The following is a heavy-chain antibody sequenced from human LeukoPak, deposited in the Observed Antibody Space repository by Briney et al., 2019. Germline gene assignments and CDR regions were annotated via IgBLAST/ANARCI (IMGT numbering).Heavy chain of an antibody. CDR2: IYYSGST. CDR3: ARGGPRALRYFDPEGTYYFDY. D-gene: IGHD3-9*01. V-gene: IGHV4-59*12. CDR1: GGSIGSYY. Sequence: SETLSLTCTVSGGSIGSYYWSWIRQPPGKGLEWIGYIYYSGSTNYNPSLKSRVTISVDTSKNQFSLKLSSVTAADTAVYYCARGGPRALRYFDPEGTYYFDYWGQGTLVTVSS. J-gene: IGHJ4*02.